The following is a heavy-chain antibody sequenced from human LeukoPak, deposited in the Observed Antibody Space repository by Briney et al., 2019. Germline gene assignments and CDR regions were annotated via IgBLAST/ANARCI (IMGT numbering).Heavy chain of an antibody. CDR1: GFTFSSYW. V-gene: IGHV3-74*01. CDR3: ARDPRPFDILTGYHDAFDI. D-gene: IGHD3-9*01. Sequence: GGSLRLSCAASGFTFSSYWMHWVRQAPGKGLVWVSRINSDGSSTSYADSVKGRFTISRDNAKNTLYLQMNSLRAKDTAVYYCARDPRPFDILTGYHDAFDIWGQGTMVTVSS. J-gene: IGHJ3*02. CDR2: INSDGSST.